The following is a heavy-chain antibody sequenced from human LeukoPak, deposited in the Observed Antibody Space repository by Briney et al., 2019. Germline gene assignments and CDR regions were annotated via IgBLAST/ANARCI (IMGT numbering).Heavy chain of an antibody. J-gene: IGHJ4*02. CDR2: ISSSGGST. D-gene: IGHD2-15*01. V-gene: IGHV3-23*01. CDR1: GFIFSSYA. Sequence: GGSLRLSCAASGFIFSSYAMSWVRQAPGKGLEWVSAISSSGGSTYYADSVKGRFTISRDNSKNTLYLQMNSLRAEDTAVYHCAKGYCSGGSCYSGLFDYWGQGTLVTVSS. CDR3: AKGYCSGGSCYSGLFDY.